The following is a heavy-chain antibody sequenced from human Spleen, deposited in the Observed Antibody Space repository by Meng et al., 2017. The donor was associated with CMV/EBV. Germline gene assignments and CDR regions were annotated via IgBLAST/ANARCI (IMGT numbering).Heavy chain of an antibody. Sequence: ASVKVSCKASGYTFTGYYMYWVRQAPGQGLEWMGWINCNTGATKYTQKFQGRVTMTRDTSITTTYMVLSRLTSDDTAVYYCARDREGDGYFDYWGQGTLVTVSS. CDR3: ARDREGDGYFDY. D-gene: IGHD2-21*01. J-gene: IGHJ4*02. CDR2: INCNTGAT. CDR1: GYTFTGYY. V-gene: IGHV1-2*02.